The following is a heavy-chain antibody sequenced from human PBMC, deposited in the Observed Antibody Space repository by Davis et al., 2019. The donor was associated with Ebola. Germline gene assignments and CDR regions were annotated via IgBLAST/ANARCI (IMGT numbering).Heavy chain of an antibody. CDR1: GFTFDDYA. CDR3: AKDPGNCSGGSCYAFDY. J-gene: IGHJ4*02. Sequence: PGGSLRLSCAASGFTFDDYAMHWVRQAPGKGLEWVSGISWNSGSIGYADSVKGRFTISRDNAKNSLYLQMNSLRAEDTALYYCAKDPGNCSGGSCYAFDYWGQGTLVTVSS. CDR2: ISWNSGSI. D-gene: IGHD2-15*01. V-gene: IGHV3-9*01.